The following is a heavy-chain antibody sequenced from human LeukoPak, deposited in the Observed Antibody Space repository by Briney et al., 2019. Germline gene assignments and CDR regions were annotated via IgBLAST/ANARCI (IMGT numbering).Heavy chain of an antibody. Sequence: PSETLSLTCTVSGGSISSSSYHWGWIRQPPGKGLEWIGSIYYSGSTYYNPSLKSRVTISVDTSKNQFSPKLSSVTAADTAVYYCARGDDSSGYSFDYWGQGTLVTVSS. CDR1: GGSISSSSYH. D-gene: IGHD3-22*01. CDR3: ARGDDSSGYSFDY. CDR2: IYYSGST. J-gene: IGHJ4*02. V-gene: IGHV4-39*01.